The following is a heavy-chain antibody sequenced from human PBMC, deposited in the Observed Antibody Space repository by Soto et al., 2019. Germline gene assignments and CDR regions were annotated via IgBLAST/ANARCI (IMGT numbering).Heavy chain of an antibody. V-gene: IGHV3-23*01. CDR1: GFTFSSYA. CDR2: ISGSGGST. Sequence: EVPLLESGGGLVQPGGSLRLSCAASGFTFSSYAMSWVRQAPGKGLEWVSAISGSGGSTYYADSVKGRFTISRDNSKNTLYLQTNSLRSEHTAVYYCAKDNVAVVVVAASGYWGQGTLVTVSS. J-gene: IGHJ4*02. CDR3: AKDNVAVVVVAASGY. D-gene: IGHD2-15*01.